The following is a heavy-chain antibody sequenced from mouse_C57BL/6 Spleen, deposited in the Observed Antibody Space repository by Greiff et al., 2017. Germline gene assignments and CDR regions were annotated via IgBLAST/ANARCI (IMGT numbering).Heavy chain of an antibody. D-gene: IGHD2-2*01. J-gene: IGHJ3*01. CDR3: ARGRDWFFAY. V-gene: IGHV1-76*01. Sequence: QVQLQQSGAELVRPGASVKLSCKASGYTFTDYYITWVKQRPGQGLEWIARIYPGSGNTYYNEKFKGKATLTAEKSSSTAYMQLSSLTSEDSAVYFCARGRDWFFAYWGQGTLVTVSA. CDR1: GYTFTDYY. CDR2: IYPGSGNT.